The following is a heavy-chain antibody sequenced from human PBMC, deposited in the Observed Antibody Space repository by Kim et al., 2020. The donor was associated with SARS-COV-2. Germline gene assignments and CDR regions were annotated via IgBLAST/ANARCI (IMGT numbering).Heavy chain of an antibody. D-gene: IGHD1-26*01. CDR3: GGDKVGANYGRDV. CDR1: GFTFSSYG. CDR2: IGNEGRNK. J-gene: IGHJ6*02. Sequence: GGSLRLSCAASGFTFSSYGMHWVRQAPGKGLEWVAVIGNEGRNKYYAASVKGGLTISGDNPKNTLYLQMKSLRAEDTVGYYCGGDKVGANYGRDVWGQGT. V-gene: IGHV3-33*01.